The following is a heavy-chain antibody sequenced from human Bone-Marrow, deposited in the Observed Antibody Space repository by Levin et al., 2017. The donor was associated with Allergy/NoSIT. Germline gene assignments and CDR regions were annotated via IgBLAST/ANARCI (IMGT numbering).Heavy chain of an antibody. V-gene: IGHV3-48*02. Sequence: HAGGSLRLSCAASGFTFSSYSMTWVRQAPGKGLEWVSYISSSSSTIYYADSVKGRFTISRDNAKNSLFLQMNSLRDEDTAVYYCAKTVVAATKYFDYWGQGTLVTVSS. CDR3: AKTVVAATKYFDY. J-gene: IGHJ4*02. CDR2: ISSSSSTI. D-gene: IGHD2-15*01. CDR1: GFTFSSYS.